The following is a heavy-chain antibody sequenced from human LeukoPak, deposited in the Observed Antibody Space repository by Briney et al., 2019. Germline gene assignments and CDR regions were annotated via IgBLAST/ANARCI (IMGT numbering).Heavy chain of an antibody. CDR1: GYTFTSYG. CDR3: ATEQWLGGYDVFDI. D-gene: IGHD6-19*01. CDR2: ISAYNGNT. J-gene: IGHJ3*02. V-gene: IGHV1-18*01. Sequence: GASVKVSCKASGYTFTSYGISWVRQAPGQGLEWMGWISAYNGNTNYAQKLQGRVTMTTDTSTSTAYMELRSLRSDDTAVYYCATEQWLGGYDVFDIWGRGTMVTVSS.